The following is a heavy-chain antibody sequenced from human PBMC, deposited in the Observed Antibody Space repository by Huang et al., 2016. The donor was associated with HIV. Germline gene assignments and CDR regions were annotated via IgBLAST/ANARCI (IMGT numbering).Heavy chain of an antibody. D-gene: IGHD6-25*01. V-gene: IGHV3-15*01. J-gene: IGHJ4*02. Sequence: EVQLVESGGGLVKPGGSLRLSCAASGFTFKEAWMSWVRQTPGKGLEWVGLIKTKDDGGTTDYAAPVKGRFSMSRDDSKNTFYLQMNSLKSEDTAVYYCTTWARTSAGGNWGQGTLVSVSS. CDR1: GFTFKEAW. CDR3: TTWARTSAGGN. CDR2: IKTKDDGGTT.